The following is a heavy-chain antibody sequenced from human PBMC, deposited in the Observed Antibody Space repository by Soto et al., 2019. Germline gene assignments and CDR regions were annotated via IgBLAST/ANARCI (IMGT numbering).Heavy chain of an antibody. CDR3: ARQDTAMVRWDYYYGMDV. CDR2: IYYSGST. D-gene: IGHD5-18*01. Sequence: QLQLQESGPGLVKPSETLSLTCSVSGGSIISSTHYWGWIRQPPGKGLEWIGSIYYSGSTYYNPSLKSRVTITIDTSKNQYSLKLSSVTAADTAVDYCARQDTAMVRWDYYYGMDVWGQGSTVTVSS. CDR1: GGSIISSTHY. J-gene: IGHJ6*02. V-gene: IGHV4-39*01.